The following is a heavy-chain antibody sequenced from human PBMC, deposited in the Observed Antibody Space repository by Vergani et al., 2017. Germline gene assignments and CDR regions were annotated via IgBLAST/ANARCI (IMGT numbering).Heavy chain of an antibody. Sequence: QVQLVESGGGVVQPGRSLRLSCAASGFSFSSFGFHWVRQAPGKGLEWVAFIHYDGSHEYYIDSVKGRFTISRDNSKNTLILQMNGLRAEDTAVYYCAKDRHIVVVPAAGRGDAFDIWGQGTMVTVSS. CDR3: AKDRHIVVVPAAGRGDAFDI. CDR1: GFSFSSFG. D-gene: IGHD2-2*01. V-gene: IGHV3-30*02. J-gene: IGHJ3*02. CDR2: IHYDGSHE.